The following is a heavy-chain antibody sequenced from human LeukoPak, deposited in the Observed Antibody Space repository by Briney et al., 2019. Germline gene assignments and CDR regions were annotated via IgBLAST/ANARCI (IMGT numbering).Heavy chain of an antibody. CDR1: GFTFSDYY. CDR3: ARYCSSATCNDAFDF. V-gene: IGHV3-11*01. CDR2: ISSIGSTT. Sequence: TGGSLRLSCAASGFTFSDYYTSWIRQAPGKGLQWVSYISSIGSTTYYADYVKGRFIISRDNAKNSLYLQMNSLRAEDTAVYYCARYCSSATCNDAFDFGGQGTMVTVSS. J-gene: IGHJ3*01. D-gene: IGHD2-2*01.